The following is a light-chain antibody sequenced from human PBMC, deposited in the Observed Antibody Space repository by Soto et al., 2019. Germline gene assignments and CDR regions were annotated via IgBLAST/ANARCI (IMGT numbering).Light chain of an antibody. CDR2: GNS. Sequence: QSVLTQPPSVSGAPGQRVTISCTGSSSNIGAGYDVHGYQQLPGTAPKLLIYGNSNRPSGVPDRFSGSKSGTSASLAITGLQAEDEADYYCQSYDSSLSGSGVFGGGTQLTVL. J-gene: IGLJ3*02. CDR1: SSNIGAGYD. CDR3: QSYDSSLSGSGV. V-gene: IGLV1-40*01.